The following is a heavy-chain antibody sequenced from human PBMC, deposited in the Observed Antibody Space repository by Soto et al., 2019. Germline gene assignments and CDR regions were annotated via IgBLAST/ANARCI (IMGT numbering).Heavy chain of an antibody. CDR3: ARGINYYDSGDDAFDI. Sequence: QVQLVQSGAEVKKPGASVKVSCKASGYTFTSYDINWVRQATGQGLEWLGWMNPNSGNTGYAQKFQGRVTMTRNTSISTAYIELSSLRSEETAMYYCARGINYYDSGDDAFDIWGQGTMVTVSS. V-gene: IGHV1-8*01. J-gene: IGHJ3*02. CDR2: MNPNSGNT. CDR1: GYTFTSYD. D-gene: IGHD3-10*01.